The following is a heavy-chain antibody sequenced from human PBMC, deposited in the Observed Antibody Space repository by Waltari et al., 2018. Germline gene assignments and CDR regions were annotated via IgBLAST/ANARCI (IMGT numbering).Heavy chain of an antibody. V-gene: IGHV4-61*02. D-gene: IGHD3-22*01. CDR3: ARGYYYDSSGYSGYFDL. CDR2: IYTSGST. CDR1: GGSISSGSYY. Sequence: QVQLQESGPGLVKPSQTLSLTCTVSGGSISSGSYYWSWIRQPAGKGLEWIGRIYTSGSTNYNPSLKSRVTISRDNAKNSLYLQMNSLRAEDTAVYYCARGYYYDSSGYSGYFDLWGRGTLVTVSS. J-gene: IGHJ2*01.